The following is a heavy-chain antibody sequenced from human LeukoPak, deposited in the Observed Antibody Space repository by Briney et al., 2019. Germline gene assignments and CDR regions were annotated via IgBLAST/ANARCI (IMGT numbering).Heavy chain of an antibody. V-gene: IGHV3-23*01. D-gene: IGHD2-2*02. CDR1: GFTFSSYA. J-gene: IGHJ4*02. CDR3: AKHLVVVPAAIRGYFDY. Sequence: GGSLRLSCAASGFTFSSYAMSWVRQAPGKGLEWVSAISGSGGSTYYADSVKGRFTISRDNSKNTLYLQMNSLRAEDTAVYYCAKHLVVVPAAIRGYFDYWGQGTLVTVSS. CDR2: ISGSGGST.